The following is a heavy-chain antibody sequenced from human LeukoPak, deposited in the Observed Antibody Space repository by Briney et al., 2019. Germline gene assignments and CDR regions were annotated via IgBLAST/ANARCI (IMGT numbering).Heavy chain of an antibody. D-gene: IGHD5-18*01. CDR1: GYSFTSYW. V-gene: IGHV5-51*01. CDR2: IDPSDSET. CDR3: ARQTAMGRSGDY. J-gene: IGHJ4*02. Sequence: GESPKISCKASGYSFTSYWIGWVRQMPGKGLEWMGIIDPSDSETRYTPSFLGQVTISVDKSLTTADLQWNSLKASDTAMYYCARQTAMGRSGDYWGQGTLVTVSS.